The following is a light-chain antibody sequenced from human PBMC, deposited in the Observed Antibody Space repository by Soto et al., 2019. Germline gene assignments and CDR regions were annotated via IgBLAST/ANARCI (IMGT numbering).Light chain of an antibody. CDR2: AAS. Sequence: DIQLTQSPSFLSASVGDRVTITCRASQGIDTYLAWYQHKPGKAPNLLIYAASTLQIGVPSTFSGSGSGTEFTLTISSLQPEDFATYYCQQVNSYPFTFGPGTKVDVK. J-gene: IGKJ3*01. V-gene: IGKV1-9*01. CDR1: QGIDTY. CDR3: QQVNSYPFT.